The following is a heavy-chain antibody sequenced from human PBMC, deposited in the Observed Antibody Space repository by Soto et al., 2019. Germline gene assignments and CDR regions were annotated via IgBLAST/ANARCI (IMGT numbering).Heavy chain of an antibody. CDR1: GFSLSTSGVG. CDR3: AHTRYRYSGSYGGYFDY. CDR2: IYWNDDK. D-gene: IGHD1-26*01. Sequence: SGPTLVNPTQTLTLTCTFSGFSLSTSGVGVGWIRQPPGKALGWLALIYWNDDKRYSPSLKSRLTITKDTSKNQVVLTMTNMDPVDTATYYCAHTRYRYSGSYGGYFDYWGQGTLVTVSS. V-gene: IGHV2-5*01. J-gene: IGHJ4*02.